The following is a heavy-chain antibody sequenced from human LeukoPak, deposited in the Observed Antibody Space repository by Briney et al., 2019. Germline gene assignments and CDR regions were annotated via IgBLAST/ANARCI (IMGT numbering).Heavy chain of an antibody. CDR1: GFTVSSVY. D-gene: IGHD3-10*01. CDR3: ARDTMVRTIDI. CDR2: IYSDGIT. Sequence: PGGSLRLSCAASGFTVSSVYMTWVRQAPGKGLEWVSLIYSDGITSSADSVKGRFTISRDNSKNTLYLQMNSLRVEDTALYYCARDTMVRTIDIWSQGTMVTVSS. V-gene: IGHV3-53*01. J-gene: IGHJ3*02.